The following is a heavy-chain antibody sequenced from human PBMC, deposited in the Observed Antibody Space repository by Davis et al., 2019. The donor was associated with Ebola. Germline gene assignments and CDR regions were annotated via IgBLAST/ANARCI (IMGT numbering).Heavy chain of an antibody. D-gene: IGHD1-26*01. CDR2: ISAYNGNT. V-gene: IGHV1-18*01. CDR3: ARTSGSYYGWTL. J-gene: IGHJ4*02. CDR1: RYTFTSYG. Sequence: SVTVSCKASRYTFTSYGISWVRQAPGQGLEWTGWISAYNGNTNYAQKLQGRVTMTTDTSTSTAYMELRSLRSDDTAVYYCARTSGSYYGWTLWGQGTLVTVSS.